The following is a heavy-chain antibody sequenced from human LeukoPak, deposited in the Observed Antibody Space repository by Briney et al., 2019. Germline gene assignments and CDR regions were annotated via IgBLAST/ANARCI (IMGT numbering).Heavy chain of an antibody. CDR1: GYNFITYD. V-gene: IGHV1-8*03. CDR2: MNPNSGNT. CDR3: ARGIDSSGYYYYYYGMDV. D-gene: IGHD3-22*01. J-gene: IGHJ6*02. Sequence: ASVKVSCKTSGYNFITYDMSWVRQAPGQGLEWMGWMNPNSGNTGYAQKFQGRVTITRNTSISTAYMELSSLRSEDTAVYYCARGIDSSGYYYYYYGMDVWGQGTTVTVSS.